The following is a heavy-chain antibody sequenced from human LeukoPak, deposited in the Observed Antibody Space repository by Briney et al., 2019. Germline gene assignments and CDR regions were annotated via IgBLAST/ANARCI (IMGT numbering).Heavy chain of an antibody. D-gene: IGHD2-15*01. J-gene: IGHJ3*01. Sequence: GGSLRLSCAASGFTFSSYNMNWVRQAPGKGLEWVSSISSSFSYIYYADSVKGRFTISRDNAKNSLYLQMNSLRAEDTAVYYCARIGYCSGGSCYSAAFDLWGQGTMVTVSS. CDR1: GFTFSSYN. CDR3: ARIGYCSGGSCYSAAFDL. CDR2: ISSSFSYI. V-gene: IGHV3-21*01.